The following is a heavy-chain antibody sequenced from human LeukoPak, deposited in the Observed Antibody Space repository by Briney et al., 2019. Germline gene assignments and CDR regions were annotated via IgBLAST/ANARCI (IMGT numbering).Heavy chain of an antibody. J-gene: IGHJ3*02. V-gene: IGHV4-59*08. CDR3: VVHELTGDSSGAFDI. CDR2: IYYSGST. CDR1: GGSISSYY. Sequence: SETLSLTCTVSGGSISSYYWSWIRQPPGKGLEWIGYIYYSGSTNYNPSLKSRVTISVDTSKNQFSLKLSSVTAADTAVYYCVVHELTGDSSGAFDIWGQGTMVTVSS. D-gene: IGHD7-27*01.